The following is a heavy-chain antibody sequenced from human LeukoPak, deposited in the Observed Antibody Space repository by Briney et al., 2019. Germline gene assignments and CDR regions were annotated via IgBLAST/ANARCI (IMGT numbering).Heavy chain of an antibody. J-gene: IGHJ4*02. Sequence: SETLSLTCTVSGGSISSSSYWGWIRQPPGKGLEWIANIYYSGGTYFNPSLKSRVTISADTSKNQFSLKLSSVSAADTAVYYCARGPNRYCSGGSCYLDYWGQGTLVTVSS. V-gene: IGHV4-39*01. D-gene: IGHD2-15*01. CDR2: IYYSGGT. CDR1: GGSISSSSY. CDR3: ARGPNRYCSGGSCYLDY.